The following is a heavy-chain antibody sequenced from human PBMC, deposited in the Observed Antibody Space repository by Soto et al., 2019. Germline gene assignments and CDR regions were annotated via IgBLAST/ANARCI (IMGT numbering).Heavy chain of an antibody. D-gene: IGHD2-8*02. CDR3: ARGQSSLLLDC. J-gene: IGHJ4*02. V-gene: IGHV4-34*01. Sequence: QVQLQQWGAGLLKPSETLSHTCAVYGGSFSGYYWSWIRQPPGKGLEWIGEINHSGSTNYNPSLKSRVTISVDTSKNQLSLKLSSVTAADTAVYYCARGQSSLLLDCWGQGVLVTVSS. CDR1: GGSFSGYY. CDR2: INHSGST.